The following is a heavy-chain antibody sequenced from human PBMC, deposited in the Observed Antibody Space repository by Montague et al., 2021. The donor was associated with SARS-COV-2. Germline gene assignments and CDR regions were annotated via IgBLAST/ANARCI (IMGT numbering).Heavy chain of an antibody. CDR2: IYDSGST. CDR1: GGSISSSNYY. V-gene: IGHV4-39*02. D-gene: IGHD5-12*01. CDR3: ARRGRKLLPVATTTGGLDF. J-gene: IGHJ3*01. Sequence: SETLSLTCTVSGGSISSSNYYWDWIRQPPGKGLGWIGSIYDSGSTYYNPSLKSRVTISVDTSKNHFSLKLSSVTAADTAVYYCARRGRKLLPVATTTGGLDFWGQGTMVTVSS.